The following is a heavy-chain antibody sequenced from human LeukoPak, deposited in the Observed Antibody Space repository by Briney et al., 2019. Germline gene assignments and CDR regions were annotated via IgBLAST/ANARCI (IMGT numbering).Heavy chain of an antibody. CDR3: ATEVGRTAFEY. CDR2: ISGSAHKI. V-gene: IGHV3-23*01. J-gene: IGHJ4*02. CDR1: GITFSNYA. D-gene: IGHD1-26*01. Sequence: PGGSLRLSCVASGITFSNYAVSWVRQAPEKGLDWVSVISGSAHKIRYADSVKGRFTISRDNSKNTLFLQMNSLRTDDTAVYYCATEVGRTAFEYWGQGTPVTVSS.